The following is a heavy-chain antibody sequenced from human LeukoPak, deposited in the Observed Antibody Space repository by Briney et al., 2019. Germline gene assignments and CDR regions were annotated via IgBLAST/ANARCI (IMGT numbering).Heavy chain of an antibody. V-gene: IGHV3-7*01. J-gene: IGHJ4*02. Sequence: GGSLRLSCAASGFTFSDYWMTWVRQAPGKGLEWVANIKQDGSEKYYLDSVKGRFIISRDNTKNSLYLQMTSLRVEDTAVYYCARDQAGDYVPPDYWGQGTLVTVSS. CDR1: GFTFSDYW. CDR3: ARDQAGDYVPPDY. CDR2: IKQDGSEK. D-gene: IGHD4-17*01.